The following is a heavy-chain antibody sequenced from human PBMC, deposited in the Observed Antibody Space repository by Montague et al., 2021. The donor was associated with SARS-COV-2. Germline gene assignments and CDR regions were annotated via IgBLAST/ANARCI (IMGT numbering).Heavy chain of an antibody. Sequence: SETLSLTCTVSGGSIRSSSYYWGWIRQPPGKGLEWIGSIYYSGSTYYTPSLKSRVTISVDTSKNQFSLRLSSVTAADTAVYYCARHSGRDTIFGVVIIFDAFDIWGQGTMVTVSS. CDR2: IYYSGST. CDR1: GGSIRSSSYY. V-gene: IGHV4-39*01. J-gene: IGHJ3*02. D-gene: IGHD3-3*01. CDR3: ARHSGRDTIFGVVIIFDAFDI.